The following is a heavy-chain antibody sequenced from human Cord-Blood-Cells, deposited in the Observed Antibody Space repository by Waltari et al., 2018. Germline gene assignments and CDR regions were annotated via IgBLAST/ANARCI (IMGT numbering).Heavy chain of an antibody. J-gene: IGHJ6*02. CDR3: ARVLYYYDSSGYLRDPYYYYGMDV. CDR1: GYSFTSYW. Sequence: EVQLVQSGAEVKKPGESLKISCKGSGYSFTSYWIGWVRQMPGKGLEWMGIIYPGDSDTKYRPSFQGQVTISADKSISTAYLQWSSLKASDTAMYYCARVLYYYDSSGYLRDPYYYYGMDVWGQGTTVTVSS. V-gene: IGHV5-51*01. D-gene: IGHD3-22*01. CDR2: IYPGDSDT.